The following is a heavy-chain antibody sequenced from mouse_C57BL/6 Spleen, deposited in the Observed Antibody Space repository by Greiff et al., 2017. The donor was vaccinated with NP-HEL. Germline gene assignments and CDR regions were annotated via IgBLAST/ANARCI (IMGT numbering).Heavy chain of an antibody. Sequence: EVQLQQSGPELVKPGASVKIPCKASGYTFTDYNMDWVKQSHGKSLEWIGDINPNNGGTIYNQKFKGKATLTVDKSSSTAYMELRSLTSEDTAVYYCARWGCYGSSAWFAYWGQGTLVTVSA. J-gene: IGHJ3*01. CDR1: GYTFTDYN. CDR2: INPNNGGT. V-gene: IGHV1-18*01. CDR3: ARWGCYGSSAWFAY. D-gene: IGHD1-1*01.